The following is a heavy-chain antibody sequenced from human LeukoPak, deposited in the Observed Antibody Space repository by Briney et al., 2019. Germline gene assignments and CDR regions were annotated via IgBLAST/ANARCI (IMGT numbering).Heavy chain of an antibody. D-gene: IGHD6-13*01. CDR1: GFTFNNYA. J-gene: IGHJ6*03. V-gene: IGHV3-23*01. Sequence: PGGSLRLSCAASGFTFNNYAMSWVRQAPGKGLEWVSAISGSGGSTYYADSVKGRFTISRDNSKNTLYLLMNSLRVEDTAVYYCARDRGSSWVYYYYMDVWGKGTPVTVSS. CDR3: ARDRGSSWVYYYYMDV. CDR2: ISGSGGST.